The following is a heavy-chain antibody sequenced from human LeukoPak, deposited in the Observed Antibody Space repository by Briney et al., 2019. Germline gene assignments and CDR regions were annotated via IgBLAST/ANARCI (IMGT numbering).Heavy chain of an antibody. Sequence: GGSLRLSCAASGFTFSSYAMHWVRQAPGKGLEWVAVISYDGSNKYYADSVKGRFTISRDNSKNTLYLQMNSLRAEDTAVYYCARGSIAVAGDYYYYYMDVWGKGTTVTVSS. CDR2: ISYDGSNK. J-gene: IGHJ6*03. CDR1: GFTFSSYA. CDR3: ARGSIAVAGDYYYYYMDV. D-gene: IGHD6-19*01. V-gene: IGHV3-30*04.